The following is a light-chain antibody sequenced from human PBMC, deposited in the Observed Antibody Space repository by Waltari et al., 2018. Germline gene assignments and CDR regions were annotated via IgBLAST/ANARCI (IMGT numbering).Light chain of an antibody. V-gene: IGKV1-39*01. CDR3: QQSYKAPYT. J-gene: IGKJ2*01. CDR2: FGS. Sequence: DIQMTQSPSSLPASLGDRVTITCRASQSISKYFNWYQHKPGKAPKLLVYFGSILQSGVPSRFSGSGSGTDFTLTISSLQLEDLATYYCQQSYKAPYTFGQGTNVEIK. CDR1: QSISKY.